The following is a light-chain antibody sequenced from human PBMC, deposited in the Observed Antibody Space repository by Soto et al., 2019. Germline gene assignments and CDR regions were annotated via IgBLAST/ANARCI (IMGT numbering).Light chain of an antibody. CDR3: CSYAGSSICL. V-gene: IGLV2-23*01. CDR2: EDS. Sequence: QSALTQPASMSVAPGQSITISCTGTSSDVGRYHFVSWYHQQPDKAPTLMIYEDSKRHSGVSNRCSGSKSGNTASLTISGLQTEDESDYYCCSYAGSSICLFGGGTKLTVL. CDR1: SSDVGRYHF. J-gene: IGLJ2*01.